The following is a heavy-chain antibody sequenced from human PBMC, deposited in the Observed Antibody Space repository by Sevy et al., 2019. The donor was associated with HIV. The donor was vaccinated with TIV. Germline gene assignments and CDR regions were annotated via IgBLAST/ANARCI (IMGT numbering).Heavy chain of an antibody. CDR3: ARDSNEYGDYRLSYYFDY. J-gene: IGHJ4*02. V-gene: IGHV3-33*08. CDR1: EFTFSSYA. Sequence: GGSLRLSCAASEFTFSSYAMSWVRQAPIKGLEWVASIYYDGNNKYYADSVKGRFTISRDESKNTLYLQMNSLRAEDTAVYYCARDSNEYGDYRLSYYFDYWGQGALVTVSS. CDR2: IYYDGNNK. D-gene: IGHD4-17*01.